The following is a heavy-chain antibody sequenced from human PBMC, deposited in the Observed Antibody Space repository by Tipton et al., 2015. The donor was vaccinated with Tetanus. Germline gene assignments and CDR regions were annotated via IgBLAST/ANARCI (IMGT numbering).Heavy chain of an antibody. Sequence: TLSLTCTVSGDSISSSDYYWGWIRQPPGEGLEWIASVYYDGSAYYNPSLKSRITISIDTSGSQFSLKLSSVTAADTAVYYCARHGGELMLYYFDYWGQGTLVTVSS. CDR1: GDSISSSDYY. D-gene: IGHD1-26*01. V-gene: IGHV4-39*01. CDR3: ARHGGELMLYYFDY. CDR2: VYYDGSA. J-gene: IGHJ4*02.